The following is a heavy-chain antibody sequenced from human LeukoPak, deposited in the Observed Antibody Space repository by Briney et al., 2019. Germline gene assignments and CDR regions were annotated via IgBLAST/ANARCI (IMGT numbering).Heavy chain of an antibody. Sequence: PGGSLRLSCAASGFTFSSYSMNWVRQAPGKGLEWVSYISSSSSTIYYADSVKGRFTISRDNAKNSLYLQMNSLRAEDTAVYYCARGRSRVTVDYWGQGTLVTVSS. CDR2: ISSSSSTI. CDR3: ARGRSRVTVDY. D-gene: IGHD1-14*01. CDR1: GFTFSSYS. J-gene: IGHJ4*02. V-gene: IGHV3-48*01.